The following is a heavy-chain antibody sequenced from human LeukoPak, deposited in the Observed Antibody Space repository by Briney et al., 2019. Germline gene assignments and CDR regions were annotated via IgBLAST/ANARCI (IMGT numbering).Heavy chain of an antibody. CDR2: ISSSGSTI. Sequence: GGSLRLSCAASGFTFSDYYMSWIRQAPGKGLEWVSYISSSGSTIYYADSVKGRFTISRDNAKNSLYLQMSSLRAEDTAVYYCARVPKASRWELNWGFDYWGQGTLVTVSS. V-gene: IGHV3-11*01. D-gene: IGHD1-26*01. CDR3: ARVPKASRWELNWGFDY. CDR1: GFTFSDYY. J-gene: IGHJ4*02.